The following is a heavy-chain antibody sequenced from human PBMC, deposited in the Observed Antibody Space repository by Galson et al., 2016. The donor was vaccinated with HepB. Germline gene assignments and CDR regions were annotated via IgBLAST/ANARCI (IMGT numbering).Heavy chain of an antibody. V-gene: IGHV4-39*01. CDR2: IYDSDTT. Sequence: SETLSLTCTVSGGSISNSRHYWGWIRQPPGKGLEWIASIYDSDTTYSKPSLESRVTISVDTATNQFSLKLRSVTAADTALYYCARHEGVDIVTTITVMGFDPWGQGTLVTVSS. D-gene: IGHD5-12*01. J-gene: IGHJ5*02. CDR1: GGSISNSRHY. CDR3: ARHEGVDIVTTITVMGFDP.